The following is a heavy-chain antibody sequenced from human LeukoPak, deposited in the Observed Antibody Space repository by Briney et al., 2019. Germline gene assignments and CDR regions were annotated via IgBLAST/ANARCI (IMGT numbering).Heavy chain of an antibody. J-gene: IGHJ3*02. CDR1: GVSFSGYY. Sequence: PSETLSLTCAVYGVSFSGYYWSWIRQPPGKGLEWIGEINHSGSTNYNPSLKSRVTISLDTSKNQFSLKLISGTAAGTAVYYCARVRYFDSSGHPAFDIWGQGTMVTVSS. V-gene: IGHV4-34*01. CDR2: INHSGST. D-gene: IGHD3-22*01. CDR3: ARVRYFDSSGHPAFDI.